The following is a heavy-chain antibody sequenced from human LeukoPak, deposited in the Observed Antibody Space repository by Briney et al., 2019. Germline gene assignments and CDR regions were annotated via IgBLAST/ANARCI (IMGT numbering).Heavy chain of an antibody. J-gene: IGHJ4*02. CDR2: ISGSGSRT. CDR3: VEGGAPSYYDGSGDAYFDY. V-gene: IGHV3-23*01. D-gene: IGHD3-22*01. Sequence: GGSLRLSCAASGFTSSSYAMSWVRQAPGKGLEWVSVISGSGSRTSYADSVKGRFTVSRDNSKNTLYLQMNSLRAEDTAVYFCVEGGAPSYYDGSGDAYFDYWGQGTLVTVSS. CDR1: GFTSSSYA.